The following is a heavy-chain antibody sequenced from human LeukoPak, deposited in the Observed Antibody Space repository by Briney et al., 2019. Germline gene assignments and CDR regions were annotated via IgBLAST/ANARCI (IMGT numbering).Heavy chain of an antibody. V-gene: IGHV3-23*01. CDR3: ARGSIVVVPAADY. CDR2: IGGSGDET. CDR1: GFTFSSSA. D-gene: IGHD2-2*01. Sequence: GGSLRLSCAASGFTFSSSAMSWVRQAPGKGLEWVSAIGGSGDETYYADSVKGRFTISRDNSKSTLYLQMDSLGAEDTAVYYCARGSIVVVPAADYWGQGTLVTVSS. J-gene: IGHJ4*02.